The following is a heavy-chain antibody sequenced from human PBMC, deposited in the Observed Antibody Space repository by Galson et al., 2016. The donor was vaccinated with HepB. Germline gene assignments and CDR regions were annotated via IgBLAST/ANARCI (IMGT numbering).Heavy chain of an antibody. Sequence: SLRLSCAASGFTVSSHYMGWVRQAPGKGLEWVSIIYPGGETHYADSLRGRFTISRDNSKNMLFLQMDSLRPDDTAVYYCAKRHEYCPPVGCSVDYWGQGTLVSVSS. J-gene: IGHJ4*02. D-gene: IGHD2/OR15-2a*01. CDR3: AKRHEYCPPVGCSVDY. V-gene: IGHV3-53*05. CDR1: GFTVSSHY. CDR2: IYPGGET.